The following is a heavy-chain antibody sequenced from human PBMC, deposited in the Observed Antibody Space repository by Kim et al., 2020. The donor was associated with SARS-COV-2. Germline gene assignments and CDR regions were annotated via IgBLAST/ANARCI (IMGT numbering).Heavy chain of an antibody. J-gene: IGHJ4*02. CDR2: INHSGST. CDR1: GGSFSGYY. V-gene: IGHV4-34*01. Sequence: SETLSLTCAVYGGSFSGYYWSWIRQPPGKGLEWIGEINHSGSTNYNPSLKSRVTISVDTSKNQFSLKLSSVTAADTAVYYCAREGMSGYSYDGLDYWGQG. D-gene: IGHD5-18*01. CDR3: AREGMSGYSYDGLDY.